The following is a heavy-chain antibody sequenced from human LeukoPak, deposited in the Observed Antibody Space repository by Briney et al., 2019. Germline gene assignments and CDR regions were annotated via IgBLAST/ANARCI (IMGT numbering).Heavy chain of an antibody. V-gene: IGHV4-39*07. CDR3: ARRLGGGNSHAFDY. CDR2: VFYDGST. CDR1: GGAVRTTLYY. Sequence: PSETLSLTCSVSGGAVRTTLYYWVWIRQSPGKGLQWIGSVFYDGSTFYNPSLKSRVSISIDTPKNQFSLKLRSVTAADTAVYYCARRLGGGNSHAFDYWGQGTLVTVSS. J-gene: IGHJ4*02. D-gene: IGHD4-23*01.